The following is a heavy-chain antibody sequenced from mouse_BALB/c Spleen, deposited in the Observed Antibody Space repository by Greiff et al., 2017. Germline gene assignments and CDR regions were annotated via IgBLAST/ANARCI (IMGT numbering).Heavy chain of an antibody. D-gene: IGHD2-1*01. CDR1: GYTFTDYA. V-gene: IGHV1S137*01. CDR3: ARGMVTYYYAMDY. J-gene: IGHJ4*01. CDR2: ISTYYGDA. Sequence: QVQLKESGAELVRPGVSVKISCKGSGYTFTDYAMHWVKQSHAKSLEWIGVISTYYGDASYNQKFKGKATMTVDKSSSTDYMELARLTSEDSAIYYCARGMVTYYYAMDYWGQGTSVTVSS.